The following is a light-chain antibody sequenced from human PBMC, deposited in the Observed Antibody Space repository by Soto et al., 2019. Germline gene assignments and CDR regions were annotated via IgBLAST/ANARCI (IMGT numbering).Light chain of an antibody. CDR2: GAT. CDR1: QSIRTN. Sequence: EIVMTQSPATLSVSPGERATLSCRASQSIRTNLAWYQQKRGQAPRLLIYGATTRATGIAARFSGSGSGTEFTLTITSLQSEDFAVYYCQQYNNWPPITFGQGTRLEIK. J-gene: IGKJ5*01. CDR3: QQYNNWPPIT. V-gene: IGKV3-15*01.